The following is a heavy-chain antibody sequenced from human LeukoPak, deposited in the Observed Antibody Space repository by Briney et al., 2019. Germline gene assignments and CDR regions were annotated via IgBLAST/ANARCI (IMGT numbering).Heavy chain of an antibody. D-gene: IGHD2-2*01. Sequence: GGSLRLSCAASGFSFSNYWMSWVRQAPGKGLEWVANIKEDGSGKNYVDSVKGRFTISRDNAKNSLYLQMNTLRAEDTAVYYCARERPSTRSAFDSWGQGTLVTVSS. V-gene: IGHV3-7*01. J-gene: IGHJ4*02. CDR3: ARERPSTRSAFDS. CDR1: GFSFSNYW. CDR2: IKEDGSGK.